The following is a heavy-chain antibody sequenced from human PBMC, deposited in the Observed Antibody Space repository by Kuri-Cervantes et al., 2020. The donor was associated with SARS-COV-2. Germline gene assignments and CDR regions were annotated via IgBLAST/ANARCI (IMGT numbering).Heavy chain of an antibody. D-gene: IGHD2-21*01. V-gene: IGHV3-30*18. J-gene: IGHJ4*02. CDR1: GFTFSSYG. Sequence: LSLTCAASGFTFSSYGMHWVRQAPGKGLEWVAVISYDGSNRYYADSVKGRFTISRDSSQNTVYLRMTNLRSEDTAMYYCAKDHFGVHDFWGQGTLVTVSS. CDR3: AKDHFGVHDF. CDR2: ISYDGSNR.